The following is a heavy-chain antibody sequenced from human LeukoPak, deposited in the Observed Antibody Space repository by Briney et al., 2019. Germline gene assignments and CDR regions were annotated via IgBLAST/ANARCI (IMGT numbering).Heavy chain of an antibody. CDR2: IKHDGSEK. V-gene: IGHV3-7*04. J-gene: IGHJ4*02. D-gene: IGHD1-26*01. CDR1: GFTFSSYW. Sequence: GGSLRLSCAASGFTFSSYWMSWVRQAPGKGLEWVANIKHDGSEKYYVDSVKGRFTISRDNARNSLYLQMNSLRAKDTAVYYCARETRWELFDYWGQGTLVTVSS. CDR3: ARETRWELFDY.